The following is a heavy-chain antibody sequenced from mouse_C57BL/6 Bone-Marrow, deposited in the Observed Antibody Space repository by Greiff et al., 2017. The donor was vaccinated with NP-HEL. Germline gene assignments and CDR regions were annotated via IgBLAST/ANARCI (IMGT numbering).Heavy chain of an antibody. CDR1: GYTFTDYN. CDR2: INPNNGGT. J-gene: IGHJ2*01. V-gene: IGHV1-22*01. D-gene: IGHD1-1*01. CDR3: ARGTTTVVAPDY. Sequence: VQLQQPGPELVKPGASVKMSCTASGYTFTDYNMHWVKQSHGKSLEWIGYINPNNGGTSYNQKFKGKATLTVNKSSSTAYMELRSLTSEDSAVYYCARGTTTVVAPDYWGQGTTLTVSS.